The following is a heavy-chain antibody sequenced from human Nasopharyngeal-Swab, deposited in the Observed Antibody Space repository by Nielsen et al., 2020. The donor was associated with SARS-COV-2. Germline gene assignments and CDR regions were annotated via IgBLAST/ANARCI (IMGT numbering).Heavy chain of an antibody. J-gene: IGHJ6*03. CDR1: GFTFESYG. V-gene: IGHV3-23*01. Sequence: GESLKISCEASGFTFESYGMTWVRQAPGKGLEWVSTISGSGDNPHYADSVRGRFTISRDNSQRTVFLQMTSLRAEDTALYYCAKDPSAAMDVWGKGTTVIVSS. CDR3: AKDPSAAMDV. CDR2: ISGSGDNP. D-gene: IGHD6-13*01.